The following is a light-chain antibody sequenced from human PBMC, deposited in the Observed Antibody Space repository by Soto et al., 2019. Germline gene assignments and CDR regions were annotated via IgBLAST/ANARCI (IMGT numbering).Light chain of an antibody. Sequence: EIVLTQSPATLSLSPGERATLSCRASQSVSSYLAWYQQKPGQAPRLLIYDASNRATGIPARFSGSGSGTEFTLTISSLEPEDFAVYYCQQYNNWPPGWTLGQGTKVDIK. CDR3: QQYNNWPPGWT. CDR1: QSVSSY. CDR2: DAS. J-gene: IGKJ1*01. V-gene: IGKV3-11*01.